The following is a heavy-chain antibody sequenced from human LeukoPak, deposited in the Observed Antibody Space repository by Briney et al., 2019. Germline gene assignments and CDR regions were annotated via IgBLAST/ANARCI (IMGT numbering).Heavy chain of an antibody. D-gene: IGHD6-13*01. Sequence: SETLSLTCTVSGGSIGSTSYYWGWIRQPPGKGLEWIGSIYYSGSTNYNPSLKSRVTISVDTSKNQFSLKLSSVTAADTAVYYCARGGTAAAGNYYYYYGMDVWGQGTTVTVSS. CDR1: GGSIGSTSYY. CDR2: IYYSGST. V-gene: IGHV4-39*07. CDR3: ARGGTAAAGNYYYYYGMDV. J-gene: IGHJ6*02.